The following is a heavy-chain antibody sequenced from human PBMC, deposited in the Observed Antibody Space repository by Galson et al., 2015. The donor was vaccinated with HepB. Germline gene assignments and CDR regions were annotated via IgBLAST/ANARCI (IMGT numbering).Heavy chain of an antibody. CDR1: GFTFGDYA. V-gene: IGHV3-49*03. J-gene: IGHJ4*02. CDR3: TKGERYYDFWRSFDY. CDR2: IRSKAYGGKT. D-gene: IGHD3-3*01. Sequence: SLRLSCAASGFTFGDYAMSWFRQAPGKGLEWVGFIRSKAYGGKTEYAASVKGRFTISRDDSKSIAYLQMNSLKTEDTAVYYGTKGERYYDFWRSFDYWGQGTLVTVSS.